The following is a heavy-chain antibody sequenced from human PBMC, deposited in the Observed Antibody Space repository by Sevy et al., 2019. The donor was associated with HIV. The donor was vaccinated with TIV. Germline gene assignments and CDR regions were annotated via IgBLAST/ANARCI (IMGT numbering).Heavy chain of an antibody. D-gene: IGHD6-19*01. J-gene: IGHJ6*02. V-gene: IGHV3-73*01. Sequence: GGSLRLSCAASGFSFSDSAMHWVRQASGKGLEWIGRIRSQDNNYATSYAASVRGRFTISRDDAKNTAYLQMDSLKTEDTAVYYCSRHKEPWRVLDSKDGMDVWGQGTTVTVSS. CDR2: IRSQDNNYAT. CDR3: SRHKEPWRVLDSKDGMDV. CDR1: GFSFSDSA.